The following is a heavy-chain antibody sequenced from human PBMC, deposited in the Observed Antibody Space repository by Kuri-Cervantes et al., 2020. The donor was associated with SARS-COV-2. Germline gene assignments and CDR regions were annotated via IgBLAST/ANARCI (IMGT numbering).Heavy chain of an antibody. V-gene: IGHV3-30*01. J-gene: IGHJ6*02. CDR1: GFTFSSYA. CDR2: ISYDGSNK. D-gene: IGHD1-14*01. Sequence: LSLTCAASGFTFSSYAMHWVRQAPGKGLEWVAVISYDGSNKYYADSVKGRFTISRDNSKNTLYLQMNSLRAEDTAVYYCARGYGVWGQGTTVTVSS. CDR3: ARGYGV.